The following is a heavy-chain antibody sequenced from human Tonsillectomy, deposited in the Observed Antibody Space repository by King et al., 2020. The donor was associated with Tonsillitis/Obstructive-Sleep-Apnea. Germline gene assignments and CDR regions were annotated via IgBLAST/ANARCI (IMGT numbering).Heavy chain of an antibody. D-gene: IGHD4-11*01. CDR2: ISFVGRNK. CDR1: GFTFSRYA. J-gene: IGHJ5*02. CDR3: AKELEEGGQGLTTDWFDP. V-gene: IGHV3-30*18. Sequence: VQLVESGGGVVQPGRSLRLSCAASGFTFSRYAMHWVRQAPGKGLEWVAVISFVGRNKYYADSVKGRFTISTGNSKNTQYLQMTSLRGEDTAVDYCAKELEEGGQGLTTDWFDPWGQGTLVTVSS.